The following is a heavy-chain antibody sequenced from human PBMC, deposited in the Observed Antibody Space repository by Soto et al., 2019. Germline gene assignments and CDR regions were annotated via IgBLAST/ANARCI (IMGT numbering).Heavy chain of an antibody. J-gene: IGHJ4*02. V-gene: IGHV1-8*01. D-gene: IGHD5-12*01. Sequence: ASVKVSCKASGYTFTSYDINWVRQATGQGLEWMGWMNPNSGNTGYAQKFQGRVTMTRNTSISTAYMELSSLRSEDTAVYYCASSGYLSGYDPHFDYWGQGTLVTVSS. CDR2: MNPNSGNT. CDR1: GYTFTSYD. CDR3: ASSGYLSGYDPHFDY.